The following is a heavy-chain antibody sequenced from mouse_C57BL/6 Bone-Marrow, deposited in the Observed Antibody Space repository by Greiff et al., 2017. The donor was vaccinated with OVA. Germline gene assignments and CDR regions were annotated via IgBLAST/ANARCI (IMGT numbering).Heavy chain of an antibody. D-gene: IGHD1-1*01. J-gene: IGHJ2*01. CDR1: GYAFTNYL. CDR3: ARWGTTVVDYFDY. V-gene: IGHV1-54*01. Sequence: QVQLQQSGAGLVRPGTSVKVSCKASGYAFTNYLIEWVKQRPGQGLEWIGVINPGSGGTNYNEKFKGQATLTADTSSSTAYMQLSSLTSEESAVYFCARWGTTVVDYFDYWGQGTTLTVSS. CDR2: INPGSGGT.